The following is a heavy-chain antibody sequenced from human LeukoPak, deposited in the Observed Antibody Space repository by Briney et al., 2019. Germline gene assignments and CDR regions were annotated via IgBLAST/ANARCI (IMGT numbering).Heavy chain of an antibody. Sequence: SETLSLTCAVSGGSISSSNWWSWVRQPPGKGLEWIGEIYHSGSTNYNPSLKSRVTISVDTSKNQFSLKLSSVTAADTAVYYCARLTKRWFDPWGQGTLVTVSS. CDR2: IYHSGST. CDR3: ARLTKRWFDP. CDR1: GGSISSSNW. D-gene: IGHD1-14*01. J-gene: IGHJ5*02. V-gene: IGHV4-4*02.